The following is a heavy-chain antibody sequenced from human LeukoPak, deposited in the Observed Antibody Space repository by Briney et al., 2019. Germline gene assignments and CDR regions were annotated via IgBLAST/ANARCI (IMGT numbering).Heavy chain of an antibody. CDR2: INVDEREK. V-gene: IGHV3-7*01. Sequence: GGSLRLSCVASGFTFTDYWMTWVRQAPGKGLEWVANINVDEREKLYVDSVKGRFTISGDNAKNSLFLQMNSLRADDTGVYYCARDPERRFDYGGQGTLVTVSS. J-gene: IGHJ4*02. CDR3: ARDPERRFDY. CDR1: GFTFTDYW.